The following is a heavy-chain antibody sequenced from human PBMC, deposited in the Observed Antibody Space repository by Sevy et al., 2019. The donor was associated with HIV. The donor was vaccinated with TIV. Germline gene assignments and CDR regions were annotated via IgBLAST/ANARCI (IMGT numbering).Heavy chain of an antibody. CDR2: ISYDGSNK. D-gene: IGHD4-17*01. J-gene: IGHJ6*02. CDR1: GFTFSSYG. Sequence: GGSLRLSCAASGFTFSSYGMHWVRQAPGKGLEWVAVISYDGSNKYYADSVKGRFTISRDNSKNTLYLQMNSLRAEDTAVYYCAKGPLYGAYVGDYYGMDVWGQGPRSPSP. V-gene: IGHV3-30*18. CDR3: AKGPLYGAYVGDYYGMDV.